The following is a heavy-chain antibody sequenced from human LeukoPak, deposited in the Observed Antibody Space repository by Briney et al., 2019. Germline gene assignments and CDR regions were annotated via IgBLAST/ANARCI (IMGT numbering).Heavy chain of an antibody. D-gene: IGHD5-12*01. CDR2: MNPNSGNT. V-gene: IGHV1-8*01. CDR3: ARGLVATTEKDYYYYGMDV. Sequence: ASVKVSCKASGYTFTSYDINWVRQATRQGLEWMGWMNPNSGNTGYAQKFQGRVTMTRNTSISTAYMELSSLRSEDTAVYYCARGLVATTEKDYYYYGMDVWGQGTTVTVSS. CDR1: GYTFTSYD. J-gene: IGHJ6*02.